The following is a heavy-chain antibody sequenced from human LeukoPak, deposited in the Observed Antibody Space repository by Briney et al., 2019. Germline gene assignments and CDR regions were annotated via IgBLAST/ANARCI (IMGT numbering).Heavy chain of an antibody. CDR2: INPNSGGT. CDR3: AREWKTAMVIYYFDY. Sequence: ASVKVSCKASGHTFTGYYMHWVRQAPGQGLEWMGWINPNSGGTNYAQKFQGRVTMTRDTSISTAYMELSRLRSDDTAVYYCAREWKTAMVIYYFDYWGQGTLVTVSS. J-gene: IGHJ4*02. CDR1: GHTFTGYY. D-gene: IGHD5-18*01. V-gene: IGHV1-2*02.